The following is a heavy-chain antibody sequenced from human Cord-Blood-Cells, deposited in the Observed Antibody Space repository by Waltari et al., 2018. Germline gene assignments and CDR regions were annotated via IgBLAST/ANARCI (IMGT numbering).Heavy chain of an antibody. CDR1: GFTFSSYW. V-gene: IGHV3-7*01. CDR2: IKQDGSEK. Sequence: EVQLVESGGGLVQPGGSLRLSCSAPGFTFSSYWMSWVRQAPGKGLEWVANIKQDGSEKYYVDSVKGRFTISRDNAKNSLYLQMNSLRAEDTAVYYCAREGGIAAAGDYWGQGTLVTVSS. D-gene: IGHD6-13*01. CDR3: AREGGIAAAGDY. J-gene: IGHJ4*02.